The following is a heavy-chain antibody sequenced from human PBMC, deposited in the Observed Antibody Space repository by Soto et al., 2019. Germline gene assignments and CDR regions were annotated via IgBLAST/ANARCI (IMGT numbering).Heavy chain of an antibody. CDR3: ARAYGELWNYYYMDV. V-gene: IGHV3-7*04. CDR2: IKQDGSEK. CDR1: GFTFSSYW. Sequence: EVQLVESGGGLVQPGGSLRLSCAASGFTFSSYWMSWVRQAPGKGLEWVANIKQDGSEKYYVDSVKGRFTISRDNAKNSLYLQMYSLRAEDTAVYYCARAYGELWNYYYMDVWGKGTTVTVSS. J-gene: IGHJ6*03. D-gene: IGHD4-17*01.